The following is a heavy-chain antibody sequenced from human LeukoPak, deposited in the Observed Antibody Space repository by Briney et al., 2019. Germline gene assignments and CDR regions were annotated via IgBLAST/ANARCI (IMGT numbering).Heavy chain of an antibody. V-gene: IGHV1-2*02. J-gene: IGHJ4*02. CDR2: INLNSGDT. D-gene: IGHD2-15*01. Sequence: ASVKVSCKASGDTFTAYYMHWVRQAPGQGLEWMGWINLNSGDTNYAQKFEGRVTITRDTSVSTAYMELRGLTSDDTAVYYCARDPGLVRVLVAASFLWDYWGQGTLVTVSS. CDR3: ARDPGLVRVLVAASFLWDY. CDR1: GDTFTAYY.